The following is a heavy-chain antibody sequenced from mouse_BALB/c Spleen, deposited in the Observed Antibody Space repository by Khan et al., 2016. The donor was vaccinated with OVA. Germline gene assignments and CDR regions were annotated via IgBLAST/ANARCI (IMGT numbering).Heavy chain of an antibody. V-gene: IGHV5-6*01. Sequence: EVELVESGGDLVKPGGSLKLSCAASGFTFSNYGMSWVRQTPDKRLEWVATISSGGSYTYYTDSVKGRFTISRDNAKNTLYLQMSSLKSEDTAMYYCARRYDYGFNWFPYWGQGTLVTVSA. J-gene: IGHJ3*01. D-gene: IGHD1-2*01. CDR2: ISSGGSYT. CDR1: GFTFSNYG. CDR3: ARRYDYGFNWFPY.